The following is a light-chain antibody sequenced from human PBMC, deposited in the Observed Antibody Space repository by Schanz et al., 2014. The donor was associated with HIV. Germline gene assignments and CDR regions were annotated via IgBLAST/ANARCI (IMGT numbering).Light chain of an antibody. Sequence: EIVLTQSPATLSLSPGERATLSCRASQSVSSSYLAWYQQKPGQAPTLLIYGASSSATGIPDRFSGSGSGTDFTLTISCLQSEDFATYYCQQYYSFPYTFGQGTKLESK. CDR1: QSVSSSY. CDR2: GAS. J-gene: IGKJ2*01. CDR3: QQYYSFPYT. V-gene: IGKV3-20*01.